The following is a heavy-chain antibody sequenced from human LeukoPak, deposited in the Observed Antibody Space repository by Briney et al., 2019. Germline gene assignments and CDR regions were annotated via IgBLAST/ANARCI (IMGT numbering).Heavy chain of an antibody. J-gene: IGHJ5*02. CDR3: VSGMWGFDP. Sequence: PGGSLRLSCAATGFTFTTYGMTWVRQAPGKGLEWVSSISDSGGFTYYAGSVKGRFTISRDNSKNTLYLHINSLRAEDTAVYFCVSGMWGFDPWGQGTLVTL. D-gene: IGHD1-26*01. V-gene: IGHV3-23*01. CDR1: GFTFTTYG. CDR2: ISDSGGFT.